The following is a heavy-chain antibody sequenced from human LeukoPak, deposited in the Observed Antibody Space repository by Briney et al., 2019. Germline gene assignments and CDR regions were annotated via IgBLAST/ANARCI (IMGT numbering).Heavy chain of an antibody. D-gene: IGHD3-10*01. CDR3: ARAPYYYGSGSYYNVVGPFDY. Sequence: PGGSLRLSCAASGLTFSTYAMSWVRQAPGKGLEWVSTISDGGGSTYYADSVKGRFTISRDNSKNTLYLQMNSLRAEDTAVYYCARAPYYYGSGSYYNVVGPFDYWGQGTLVTVSS. J-gene: IGHJ4*02. CDR1: GLTFSTYA. CDR2: ISDGGGST. V-gene: IGHV3-23*01.